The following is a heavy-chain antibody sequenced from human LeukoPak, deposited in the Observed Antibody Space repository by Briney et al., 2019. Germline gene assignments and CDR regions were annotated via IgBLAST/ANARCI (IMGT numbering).Heavy chain of an antibody. CDR1: GFTFSSYG. J-gene: IGHJ3*02. V-gene: IGHV3-33*01. D-gene: IGHD3-10*01. CDR3: ARGYLGLWFGELSSLDAFDI. Sequence: GGSLRLSCAASGFTFSSYGMHWVRQAPGKGLEWVAVIWYDGSNKYYAGSVKGRFTISRDNSKNTLYLQMNSLRAEDTAVYYCARGYLGLWFGELSSLDAFDIWGQGTMVTVSS. CDR2: IWYDGSNK.